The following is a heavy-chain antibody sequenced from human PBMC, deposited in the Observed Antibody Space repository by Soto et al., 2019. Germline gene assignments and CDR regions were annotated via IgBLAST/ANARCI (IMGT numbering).Heavy chain of an antibody. CDR1: GGTFSSYT. Sequence: ASVKVSCKASGGTFSSYTISWVRQAPGQGLEWMGRIIPILGIANYAQKFQGRVTITADKSTSTAYMELSSLRSEDTAVYYCARAQGYSSSYYFDYWGQGTLVTVSS. CDR3: ARAQGYSSSYYFDY. J-gene: IGHJ4*02. V-gene: IGHV1-69*02. CDR2: IIPILGIA. D-gene: IGHD6-6*01.